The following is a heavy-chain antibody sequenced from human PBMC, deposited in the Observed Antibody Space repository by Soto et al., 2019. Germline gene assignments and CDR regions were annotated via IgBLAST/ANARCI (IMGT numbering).Heavy chain of an antibody. CDR3: ANQRSREGYNFIEY. CDR2: VYYSGTT. Sequence: SETLSLTCTVSGGSIDSGDYYWSWIRQPPGKGLEWIVYVYYSGTTNYNPFLKSRVTLSLDKSKNQFSLKLTSVTVADTAVYFCANQRSREGYNFIEYCGQEIQVTVS. J-gene: IGHJ4*02. V-gene: IGHV4-61*05. CDR1: GGSIDSGDYY. D-gene: IGHD5-12*01.